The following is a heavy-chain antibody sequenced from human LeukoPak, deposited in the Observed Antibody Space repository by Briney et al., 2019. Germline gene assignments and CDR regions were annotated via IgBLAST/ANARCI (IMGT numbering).Heavy chain of an antibody. CDR1: GYSISSGYY. CDR3: ARCGLGSSWRGTAFDI. CDR2: IYHSGST. D-gene: IGHD6-13*01. Sequence: KPSETLSLTCTVSGYSISSGYYWGWIRQPPGKGLEWIGSIYHSGSTYYNPSLKSRVTISVDTSKNQFSLKLSSVTAADTAVYYCARCGLGSSWRGTAFDIWGQGTMVTVSS. V-gene: IGHV4-38-2*02. J-gene: IGHJ3*02.